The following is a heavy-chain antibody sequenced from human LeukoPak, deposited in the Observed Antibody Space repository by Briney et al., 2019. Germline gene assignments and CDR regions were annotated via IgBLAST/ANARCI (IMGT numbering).Heavy chain of an antibody. Sequence: SETLSLTCTVSGGSIGSYYWSWIRQPPGKGLEWIGHISYSGSTNYNPSLKSRVTISVDTSKNQFSLKLSSVTAADTAVYYCARVRFGTWDAFDIWGQGTMVTVSS. CDR2: ISYSGST. D-gene: IGHD3-10*01. J-gene: IGHJ3*02. CDR1: GGSIGSYY. CDR3: ARVRFGTWDAFDI. V-gene: IGHV4-59*01.